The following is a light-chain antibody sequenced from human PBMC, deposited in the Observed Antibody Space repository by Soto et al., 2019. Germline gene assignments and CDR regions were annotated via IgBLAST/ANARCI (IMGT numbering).Light chain of an antibody. CDR1: QSIRSW. V-gene: IGKV1-5*01. J-gene: IGKJ1*01. Sequence: DIQMTQSPSILSASVGARVTITCRASQSIRSWLAWYQQKPGKAPKLLIYDAYSLESGVPSRFSGRRSGTEFTLTISSLQPDDFATYYCQQYNSYRTFGQGTKVDI. CDR2: DAY. CDR3: QQYNSYRT.